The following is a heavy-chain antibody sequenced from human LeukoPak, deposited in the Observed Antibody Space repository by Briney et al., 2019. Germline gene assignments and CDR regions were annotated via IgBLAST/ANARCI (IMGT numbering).Heavy chain of an antibody. CDR1: GYTFTSYD. CDR3: ARGPPNWGYDY. J-gene: IGHJ4*02. CDR2: MSPNSGNT. D-gene: IGHD7-27*01. V-gene: IGHV1-8*01. Sequence: GASVKVSCKASGYTFTSYDINWVRRATGQGFEWMGWMSPNSGNTGYAQKFQGRVTMTRSTSMSTAYMELSSLRSEDTAVYYCARGPPNWGYDYWGQGTLVTVSS.